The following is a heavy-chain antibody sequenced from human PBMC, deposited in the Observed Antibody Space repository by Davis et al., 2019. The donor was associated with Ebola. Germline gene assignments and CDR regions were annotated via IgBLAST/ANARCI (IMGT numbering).Heavy chain of an antibody. Sequence: GESLKISCAASGFISSSYWMHWVRQASGKGLVWVSRIKSDGSTKGYADSVKGRFTISRDNAKNTLYLQMNSLRAEDTAVYYCARGSTTVTTPFDYWGQGILVTVSS. CDR2: IKSDGSTK. CDR3: ARGSTTVTTPFDY. CDR1: GFISSSYW. J-gene: IGHJ4*02. V-gene: IGHV3-74*01. D-gene: IGHD4-17*01.